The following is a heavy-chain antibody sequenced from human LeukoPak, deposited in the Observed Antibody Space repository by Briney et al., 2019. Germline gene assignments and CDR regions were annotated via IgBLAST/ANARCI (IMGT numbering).Heavy chain of an antibody. CDR2: IIPIFDTA. CDR1: GGTFSSYA. V-gene: IGHV1-69*01. CDR3: ARVRLHLGELSLAEFDY. J-gene: IGHJ4*02. D-gene: IGHD3-16*02. Sequence: GSSVKVSCKASGGTFSSYAISWVRQAPGQGLEWMGGIIPIFDTANYAQKFQGRVTITADESTSTAYMELSSLRSEDTAVYYCARVRLHLGELSLAEFDYWGQGTLVTVSS.